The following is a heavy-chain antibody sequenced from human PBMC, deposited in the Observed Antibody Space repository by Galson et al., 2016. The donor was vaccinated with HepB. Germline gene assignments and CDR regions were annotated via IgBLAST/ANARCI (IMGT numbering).Heavy chain of an antibody. D-gene: IGHD2-21*01. Sequence: SLRLSCAASGFTFSTYWMHWVRQPPGKGLVWVSRINRDGSIIDYADSVKGRFTTSRDNAKNTRYLQMHSLRAEDTAVYYCVRGLAGVDDHWGQGTIVTVSS. CDR1: GFTFSTYW. J-gene: IGHJ4*02. V-gene: IGHV3-74*01. CDR3: VRGLAGVDDH. CDR2: INRDGSII.